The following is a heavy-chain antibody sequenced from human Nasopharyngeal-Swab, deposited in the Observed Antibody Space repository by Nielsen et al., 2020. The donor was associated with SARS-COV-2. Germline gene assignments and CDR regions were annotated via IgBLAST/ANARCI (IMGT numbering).Heavy chain of an antibody. V-gene: IGHV3-64*01. D-gene: IGHD4-17*01. CDR2: ISSNGGST. Sequence: VRQATGKRLEYVSAISSNGGSTYYANSVKGRFTISRDNSKNTLYLQMGSLRAEDMAVYYCARGTTPRSWYFDLWGRGTLVTVSS. CDR3: ARGTTPRSWYFDL. J-gene: IGHJ2*01.